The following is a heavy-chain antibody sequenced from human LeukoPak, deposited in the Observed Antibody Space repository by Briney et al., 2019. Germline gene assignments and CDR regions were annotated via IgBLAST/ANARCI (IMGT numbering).Heavy chain of an antibody. Sequence: SVKVSCKASGGTFSSFAISWVRQAPGQGLEWMGRIIPILGIANYAQKFQGRVTITADKSTSTAYMELSSLRSEDTAVYYCARDGYGDYGGGGDYWGQGTLVTVSS. V-gene: IGHV1-69*04. CDR2: IIPILGIA. J-gene: IGHJ4*02. D-gene: IGHD4-17*01. CDR3: ARDGYGDYGGGGDY. CDR1: GGTFSSFA.